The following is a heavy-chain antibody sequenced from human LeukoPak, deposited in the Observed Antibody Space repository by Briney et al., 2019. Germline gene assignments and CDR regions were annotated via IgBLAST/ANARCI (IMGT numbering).Heavy chain of an antibody. CDR2: IIPIFGTA. CDR1: AGTFSSYA. Sequence: SVKVSCKASAGTFSSYAISWVRQSPGQGLEWMGGIIPIFGTANYAQKFQGRVAITTDESTSTAYMELSSLRSEDTAVYYCARPVVVPAAPWDYWGQGTLVTVSS. J-gene: IGHJ4*02. D-gene: IGHD2-2*01. V-gene: IGHV1-69*05. CDR3: ARPVVVPAAPWDY.